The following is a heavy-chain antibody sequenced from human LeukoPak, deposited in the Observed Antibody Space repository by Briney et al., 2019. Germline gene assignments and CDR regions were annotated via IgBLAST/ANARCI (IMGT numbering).Heavy chain of an antibody. Sequence: PSETLSLTCAVSGYSISSGYYWGWIRQPPGKGLEWIGSIYHSGSTYYNPSLKSRVTIPVDTSKNQFSPKLSSVTAADTAVYYCANKGKYCSSTSCPPDGAFDIWGQGTMVTVSS. CDR3: ANKGKYCSSTSCPPDGAFDI. CDR2: IYHSGST. V-gene: IGHV4-38-2*01. J-gene: IGHJ3*02. D-gene: IGHD2-2*01. CDR1: GYSISSGYY.